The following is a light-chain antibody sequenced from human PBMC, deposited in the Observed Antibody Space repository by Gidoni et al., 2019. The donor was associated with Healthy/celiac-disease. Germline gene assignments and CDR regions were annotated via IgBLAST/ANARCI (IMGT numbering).Light chain of an antibody. Sequence: QSVLTQPPSAPGTPGQRVTTACSGSSSTIGSNYVYWYQQLPGTAPKLLIYRNNQRPSGVPDRFSGSKSGTSASLAISGLRSEDEADYYCAAWDDSLSGVFGGGTKLTVL. CDR3: AAWDDSLSGV. J-gene: IGLJ3*02. V-gene: IGLV1-47*01. CDR2: RNN. CDR1: SSTIGSNY.